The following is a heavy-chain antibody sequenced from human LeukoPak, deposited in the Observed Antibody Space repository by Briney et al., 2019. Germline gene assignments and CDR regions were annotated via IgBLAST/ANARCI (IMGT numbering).Heavy chain of an antibody. CDR3: ARDGRGAFDY. D-gene: IGHD1-26*01. CDR2: ISSSSSYI. V-gene: IGHV3-21*01. J-gene: IGHJ4*02. Sequence: GESLKISCAASGFTFSSYSMNWVRQAPGKGLEWVSSISSSSSYIYYADSVKGRFTISRDNAKNSLYLQMNSLRAEDTAVYYCARDGRGAFDYWGQGTLVTVSS. CDR1: GFTFSSYS.